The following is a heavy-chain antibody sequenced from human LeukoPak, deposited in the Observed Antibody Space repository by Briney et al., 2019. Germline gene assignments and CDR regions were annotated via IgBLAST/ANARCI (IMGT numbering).Heavy chain of an antibody. CDR2: INHSGST. CDR1: GGSISSYY. V-gene: IGHV4-34*01. Sequence: PSESLSLTCTVSGGSISSYYWSWIRQPPGKGLEWIGEINHSGSTNYNPSLKSRVTISVDTSKNQFSLKLSSVTAADTAVNYCARGAAARPRYYYYYMDVWGKGTTVTVSS. J-gene: IGHJ6*03. CDR3: ARGAAARPRYYYYYMDV. D-gene: IGHD6-6*01.